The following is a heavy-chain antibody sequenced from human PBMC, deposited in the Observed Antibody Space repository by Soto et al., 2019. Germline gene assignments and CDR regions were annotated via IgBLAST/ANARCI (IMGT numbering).Heavy chain of an antibody. J-gene: IGHJ4*02. V-gene: IGHV4-59*01. D-gene: IGHD1-26*01. CDR2: IYYSGST. CDR3: ARGKWELPFDY. CDR1: GGSISSYD. Sequence: WETLSLTCTASGGSISSYDWSWIRQPPGKGLEWIGYIYYSGSTNYNPSLKSRVTISVDTSKNQFSLKLSSVTAADTAVYYCARGKWELPFDYWGQGTLVTVSS.